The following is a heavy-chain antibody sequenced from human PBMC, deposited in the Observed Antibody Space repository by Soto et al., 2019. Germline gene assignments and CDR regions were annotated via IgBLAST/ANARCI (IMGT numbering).Heavy chain of an antibody. J-gene: IGHJ4*02. V-gene: IGHV3-30-3*01. CDR2: ISYDGSNK. CDR1: GFTFSSYA. CDR3: AREVWGDDRYFDY. Sequence: QVQLVESGGGVAQPGRSLRLSCAASGFTFSSYAMHWVRQAPGKGLEWVAVISYDGSNKYYADSVKGRFTISRDNSKNTLYLQMNSLRAEDTAVYYCAREVWGDDRYFDYWGQGTLVTVSS. D-gene: IGHD3-16*01.